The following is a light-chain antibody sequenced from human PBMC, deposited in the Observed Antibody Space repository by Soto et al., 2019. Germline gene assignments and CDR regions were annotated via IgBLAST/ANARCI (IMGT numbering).Light chain of an antibody. V-gene: IGLV2-14*01. CDR3: SSNTISSIRYV. J-gene: IGLJ1*01. CDR1: TSDIGAYNY. CDR2: EVS. Sequence: QSALTQAASVSGSPGQSITISCSGTTSDIGAYNYVSWFQQHPGKAPKLIIYEVSSRPSGVSNRFSGSKSGNTASLTISGLQAEDEAYYYCSSNTISSIRYVFGTGTKVTVL.